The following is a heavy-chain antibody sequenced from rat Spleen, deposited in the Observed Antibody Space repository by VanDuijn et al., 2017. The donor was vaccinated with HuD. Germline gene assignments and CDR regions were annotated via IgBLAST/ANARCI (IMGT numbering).Heavy chain of an antibody. D-gene: IGHD1-12*02. CDR2: IIYDGSST. J-gene: IGHJ4*01. CDR3: TRGGDGSLYYEGIMDA. V-gene: IGHV5-46*01. Sequence: EVQLVESGGGLVQPGRSMKLSCAASGFTFSSFPMAWVRQAPTKGLEWVATIIYDGSSTYYRDSVKGRFTISRDNAQSTLYLQMNTLRSEDTATYYCTRGGDGSLYYEGIMDAWSQGASVTVSS. CDR1: GFTFSSFP.